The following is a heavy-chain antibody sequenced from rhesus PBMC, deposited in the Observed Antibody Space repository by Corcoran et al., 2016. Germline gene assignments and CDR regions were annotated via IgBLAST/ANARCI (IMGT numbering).Heavy chain of an antibody. CDR1: CASISSTY. D-gene: IGHD6-31*01. Sequence: QVQLQESGPGLVKPSATLPLTCAVSCASISSTYSSWIPQAPGKGLEWIGRIYGSGGSTDYNPSLKSRVTISIDTSKNQFSLKVSSVTAADTAVYYCARRSSSGWTFDYWGQGVLVTVSS. J-gene: IGHJ4*01. CDR3: ARRSSSGWTFDY. V-gene: IGHV4S2*01. CDR2: IYGSGGST.